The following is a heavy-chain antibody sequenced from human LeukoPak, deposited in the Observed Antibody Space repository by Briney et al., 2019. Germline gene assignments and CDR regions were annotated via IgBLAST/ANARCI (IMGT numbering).Heavy chain of an antibody. V-gene: IGHV4-59*01. D-gene: IGHD5-18*01. J-gene: IGHJ4*02. CDR2: IYYSGST. CDR3: ARAGGYSYGDFDY. CDR1: GGSFSGYY. Sequence: SETLSLTCAVYGGSFSGYYWSWIRQPPGKGLEWIGYIYYSGSTNYNPSLKSRVTISVDTSKNQFYLKLSSVTAADTAVYYCARAGGYSYGDFDYWGQGTLVTVSS.